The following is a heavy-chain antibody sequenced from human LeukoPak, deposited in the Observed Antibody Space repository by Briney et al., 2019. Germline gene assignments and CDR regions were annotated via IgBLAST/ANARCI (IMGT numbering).Heavy chain of an antibody. CDR1: GFTFSSYG. CDR2: ISFDGYKK. CDR3: AKDSYYCSGGSCYLFDY. D-gene: IGHD2-15*01. J-gene: IGHJ4*02. V-gene: IGHV3-30*18. Sequence: GGSLRLSCAASGFTFSSYGMHWVRQAPGKGLEWVAVISFDGYKKYYADSVKGRLTISRDNSKNTLYLQMNSLRAEDAAVYFCAKDSYYCSGGSCYLFDYWGQGTLVTVSS.